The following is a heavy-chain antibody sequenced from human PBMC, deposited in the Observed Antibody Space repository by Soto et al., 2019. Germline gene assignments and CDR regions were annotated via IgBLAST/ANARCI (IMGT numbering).Heavy chain of an antibody. CDR3: TTYPGGAVAGIRNV. D-gene: IGHD6-19*01. Sequence: EVQLVESGGGLVKPGGSLRLSCAASGLTFSNAWMSWVRQAPGKGLEWVGRIKSKTDGGTTDYAAPVKGRFTISRDDSKNTLYLQMNSLKTEDTAVYYCTTYPGGAVAGIRNVWGQGTRVTVSS. CDR2: IKSKTDGGTT. J-gene: IGHJ4*02. CDR1: GLTFSNAW. V-gene: IGHV3-15*01.